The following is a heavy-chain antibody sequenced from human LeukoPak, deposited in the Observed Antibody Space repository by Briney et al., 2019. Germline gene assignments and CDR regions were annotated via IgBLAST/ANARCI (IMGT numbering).Heavy chain of an antibody. V-gene: IGHV1-2*06. CDR2: INPNSGGT. Sequence: GASVKVSCKASGYTFIDYYMHWVRQAPGQGLEWMGRINPNSGGTDYAQNFQGRVTMTRDTSISTAYMELSRLRSDDAAVYYCARGYCSGGTCYLVENWLDPWGQGTLVTVSS. CDR1: GYTFIDYY. CDR3: ARGYCSGGTCYLVENWLDP. J-gene: IGHJ5*02. D-gene: IGHD2-15*01.